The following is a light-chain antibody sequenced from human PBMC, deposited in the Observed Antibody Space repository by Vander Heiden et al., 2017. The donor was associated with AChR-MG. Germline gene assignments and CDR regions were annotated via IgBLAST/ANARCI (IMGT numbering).Light chain of an antibody. CDR3: QKYNSTPPYT. J-gene: IGKJ3*01. CDR1: QGISKN. V-gene: IGKV1-27*01. CDR2: AGS. Sequence: DIQMTQSPSSLSTSVGDRVTITCQPSQGISKNLAWCQQKPGKVPKLLIYAGSTLQSGVPSRFSGSGSGTDFTITISSLQPEDVATYYYQKYNSTPPYTFGPGTKVDIK.